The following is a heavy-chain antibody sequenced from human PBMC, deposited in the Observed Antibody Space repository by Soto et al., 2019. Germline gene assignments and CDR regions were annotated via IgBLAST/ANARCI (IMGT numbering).Heavy chain of an antibody. CDR2: ISGSGGST. CDR3: ARDSSYYDFWSGYYSNYYYYGMDV. Sequence: PGGSLRLSCAASGFTFSSYAMSWVRQAPGKGLEWVSAISGSGGSTYYADSVKGRFTISRDNSKNTLYLQMNSLRAEDTAVYYCARDSSYYDFWSGYYSNYYYYGMDVWGQGTTVTVSS. V-gene: IGHV3-23*01. D-gene: IGHD3-3*01. J-gene: IGHJ6*02. CDR1: GFTFSSYA.